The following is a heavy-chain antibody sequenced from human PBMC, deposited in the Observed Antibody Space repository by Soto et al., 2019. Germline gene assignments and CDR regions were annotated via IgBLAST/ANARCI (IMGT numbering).Heavy chain of an antibody. CDR1: GFTFSSYG. Sequence: GGSLRLSCAASGFTFSSYGMHWVRQAPGKGLEWVAVIWYDGSNKYYADSVKGRFTISRDNSKNTLYLQMNSLRAEDTAVYYCAKDWRLFDSSGCPFDYWGQGTLVTVSS. CDR3: AKDWRLFDSSGCPFDY. CDR2: IWYDGSNK. J-gene: IGHJ4*02. D-gene: IGHD3-22*01. V-gene: IGHV3-30*02.